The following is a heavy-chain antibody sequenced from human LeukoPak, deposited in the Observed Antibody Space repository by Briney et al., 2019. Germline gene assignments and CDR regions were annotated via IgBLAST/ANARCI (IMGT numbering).Heavy chain of an antibody. D-gene: IGHD2-2*01. CDR3: ARSILVVPANCFDP. CDR1: GGSFSGYY. J-gene: IGHJ5*02. V-gene: IGHV4-34*01. CDR2: INHSGNT. Sequence: SETLSLTCAVYGGSFSGYYWSWIRQPPGKGLEWIGEINHSGNTNYNPCLKRRVTISLDTSNDHCALKRISVSAADTAVYYCARSILVVPANCFDPWGQGTLVSVSS.